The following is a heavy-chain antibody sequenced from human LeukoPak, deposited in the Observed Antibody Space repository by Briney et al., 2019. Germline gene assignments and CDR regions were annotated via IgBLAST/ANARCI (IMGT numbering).Heavy chain of an antibody. CDR3: ARGEDYYGSGSYYMLDY. D-gene: IGHD3-10*01. Sequence: ASVKVSCKASGYTFTSYGISWVRQAPGQGLEWMGWISAYNGNTNYAQKLQGRVTMTTDTSTSTAYMELRSLRSDDTAVYYCARGEDYYGSGSYYMLDYWGQGTLVTVS. CDR1: GYTFTSYG. J-gene: IGHJ4*02. CDR2: ISAYNGNT. V-gene: IGHV1-18*01.